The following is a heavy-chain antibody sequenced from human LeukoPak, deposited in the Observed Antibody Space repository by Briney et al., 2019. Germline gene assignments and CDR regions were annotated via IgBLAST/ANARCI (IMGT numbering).Heavy chain of an antibody. J-gene: IGHJ5*02. CDR2: INHSGST. V-gene: IGHV4-34*01. D-gene: IGHD3-10*01. Sequence: SETLSLTCAVYGGSFSGYYWSWIRQPPGKGLEWIGEINHSGSTNYNPSLKSRVTISVDTSKNQFSLKLSSVTAADTAVYYCARGRGKYYYGSGSYYRGFDPWGQGTLVTVSS. CDR3: ARGRGKYYYGSGSYYRGFDP. CDR1: GGSFSGYY.